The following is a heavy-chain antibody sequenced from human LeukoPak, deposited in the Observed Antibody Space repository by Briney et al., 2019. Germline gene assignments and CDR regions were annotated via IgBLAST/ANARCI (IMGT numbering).Heavy chain of an antibody. CDR1: GYSISSGYY. CDR3: ARESGSYPGAFDI. D-gene: IGHD1-26*01. V-gene: IGHV4-38-2*02. CDR2: IYHSGST. Sequence: SETLSLTCTVSGYSISSGYYWGWIRQPPGKGLEWIGSIYHSGSTYYNPSLKSRVTISVDTSRNQFSLKLSSVTAADTAVYYCARESGSYPGAFDIWGQGTMVTVSS. J-gene: IGHJ3*02.